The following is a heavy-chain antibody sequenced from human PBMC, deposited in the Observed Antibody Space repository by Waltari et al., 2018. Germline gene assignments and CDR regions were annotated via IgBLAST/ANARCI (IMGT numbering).Heavy chain of an antibody. J-gene: IGHJ6*02. D-gene: IGHD3-22*01. CDR1: GGSISSSY. Sequence: QVQLQESGPGLVKPSETLSLTCTVSGGSISSSYWSWIRQPPGKGLEWIGYIYYSGSTNNTPSLTSLVNTSVDTSKNQFSLKLSSVTAADTAVYYCARGNYYDSSGYYWSYYYGMDVWGQGTTVTVSS. CDR3: ARGNYYDSSGYYWSYYYGMDV. V-gene: IGHV4-59*01. CDR2: IYYSGST.